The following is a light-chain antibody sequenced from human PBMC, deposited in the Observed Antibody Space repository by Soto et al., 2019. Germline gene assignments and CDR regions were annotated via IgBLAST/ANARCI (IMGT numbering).Light chain of an antibody. Sequence: SYELAQPPSVSVAPGKTARITCGGNNIGSKSVHWYQQEPGQAPVLVIFYDTDRPSGIPERFSGSNSGNTATLTISRVEAGDEAGYYCQVWDSSSDHWVFGGGTKLTVL. CDR1: NIGSKS. J-gene: IGLJ3*02. CDR3: QVWDSSSDHWV. CDR2: YDT. V-gene: IGLV3-21*04.